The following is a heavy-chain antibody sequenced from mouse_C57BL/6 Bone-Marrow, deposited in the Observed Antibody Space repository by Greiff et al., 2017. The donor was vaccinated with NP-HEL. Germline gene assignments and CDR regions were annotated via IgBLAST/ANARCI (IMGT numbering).Heavy chain of an antibody. CDR2: ISYDGSN. Sequence: EVQLQQSGPGLVKPSQSLSLTCSVTGYSITSGYYWNWIRQFPGNKLEWMGYISYDGSNNYNPSLKNRISITRDTSKNQFFLKLNSVTTEDTATYYCARSYYYGSSYLAWFAYWGQGTLVTVSA. J-gene: IGHJ3*01. CDR1: GYSITSGYY. CDR3: ARSYYYGSSYLAWFAY. V-gene: IGHV3-6*01. D-gene: IGHD1-1*01.